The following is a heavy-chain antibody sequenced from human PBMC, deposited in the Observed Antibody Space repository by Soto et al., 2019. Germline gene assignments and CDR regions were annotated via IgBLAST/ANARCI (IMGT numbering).Heavy chain of an antibody. CDR2: INSGGST. D-gene: IGHD3-22*01. V-gene: IGHV3-66*01. CDR1: GITVSSNY. CDR3: ARELRLGTYYYFAFDI. Sequence: EVQLVESGGGLVQPGGSLRLSCAASGITVSSNYMSWVRQAPGKGLEWVSVINSGGSTYYAGSVKGRFTISRDNSQNTLYLQTNSLRAEDTAVYYCARELRLGTYYYFAFDIWGQGTMVTVSS. J-gene: IGHJ3*02.